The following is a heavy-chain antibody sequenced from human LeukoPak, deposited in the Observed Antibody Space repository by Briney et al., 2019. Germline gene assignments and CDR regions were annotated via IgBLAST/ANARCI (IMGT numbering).Heavy chain of an antibody. CDR1: GYTFTDYY. V-gene: IGHV1-2*02. Sequence: ASVKVSCKASGYTFTDYYMHWVRQAPGQGLEWMGWINPSSGGTNYAQKFQGRVTITADKSTSTAYMELSSLRSEDTAVYYCARGPYYYDSSGYYENLDCWGQGTPGHRLL. CDR2: INPSSGGT. J-gene: IGHJ4*02. D-gene: IGHD3-22*01. CDR3: ARGPYYYDSSGYYENLDC.